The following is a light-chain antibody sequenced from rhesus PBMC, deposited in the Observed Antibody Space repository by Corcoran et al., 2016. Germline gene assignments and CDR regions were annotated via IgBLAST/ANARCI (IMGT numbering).Light chain of an antibody. CDR3: QHGYGTPLT. V-gene: IGKV1-74*01. J-gene: IGKJ4*01. CDR2: KAS. Sequence: DIQMTQSPSSLSASVGDRVTITCRASENVNNYLNWYQQKPGKAPKLLLYKASTLQSGVPSRFSGSGSGTEYTFTIRRLQPEDVATYYCQHGYGTPLTFGGGTKVELK. CDR1: ENVNNY.